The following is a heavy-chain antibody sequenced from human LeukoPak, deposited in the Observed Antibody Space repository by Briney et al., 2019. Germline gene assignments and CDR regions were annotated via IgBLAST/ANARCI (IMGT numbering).Heavy chain of an antibody. CDR3: ARVAEIQLWLRSAFDY. D-gene: IGHD5-18*01. V-gene: IGHV3-48*02. CDR2: ISTGSSTI. Sequence: GGSLRLSCAASGFTFRSYEMNWVRQAPGKGLEWVSFISTGSSTIYYADSVKGRFTISRDNAKNSLYLQMNSLRDEDTAVYYCARVAEIQLWLRSAFDYWGQGTLVTVSS. CDR1: GFTFRSYE. J-gene: IGHJ4*02.